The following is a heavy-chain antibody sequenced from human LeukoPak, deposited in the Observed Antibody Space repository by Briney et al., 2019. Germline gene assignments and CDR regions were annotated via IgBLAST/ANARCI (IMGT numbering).Heavy chain of an antibody. V-gene: IGHV1-46*01. D-gene: IGHD6-6*01. J-gene: IGHJ5*02. Sequence: ASVKVSCKASGYTFTMYYIHWVRQAPGQGLEWMGMINPSDGATTYAQRFQGRVTMTRDMSTTTVYMDLRSLRSEDTAVYYCASGAARPWSDWFDPWGQGTLVTVSS. CDR2: INPSDGAT. CDR3: ASGAARPWSDWFDP. CDR1: GYTFTMYY.